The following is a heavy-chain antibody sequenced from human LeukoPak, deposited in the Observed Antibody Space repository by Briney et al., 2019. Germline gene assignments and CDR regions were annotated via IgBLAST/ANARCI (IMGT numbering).Heavy chain of an antibody. Sequence: GESLKISCKGSGYSFTSYWIGWVRQMPGKGLEWMGIIYPGDSDTRYSPSFQGQVTISADKSISTAYLQWSSLKASDTAMYYCARAGYCSSTSCPTRGNWFDPWGQGTLVTVSS. J-gene: IGHJ5*02. CDR3: ARAGYCSSTSCPTRGNWFDP. V-gene: IGHV5-51*01. CDR1: GYSFTSYW. D-gene: IGHD2-2*01. CDR2: IYPGDSDT.